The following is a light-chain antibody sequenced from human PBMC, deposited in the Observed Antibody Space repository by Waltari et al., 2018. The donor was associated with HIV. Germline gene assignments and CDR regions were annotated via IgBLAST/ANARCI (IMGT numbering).Light chain of an antibody. Sequence: AVSLGERATINCKSSQSVLSSSKNKNCLAWYQQKPGQPPKLLIYWTSTRESGVPDRFSGSGSGTDFTLTISSLQAEDVAVYYCQQYYLTPLTFGGGTKVVIK. CDR3: QQYYLTPLT. CDR2: WTS. V-gene: IGKV4-1*01. CDR1: QSVLSSSKNKNC. J-gene: IGKJ4*01.